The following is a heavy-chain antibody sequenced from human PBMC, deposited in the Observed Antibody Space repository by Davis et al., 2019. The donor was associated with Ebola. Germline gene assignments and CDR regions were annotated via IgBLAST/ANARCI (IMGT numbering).Heavy chain of an antibody. CDR2: VSHSERER. V-gene: IGHV3-30*04. Sequence: GESLKISCAASGFIFRNYAMHWVRQAPGKGLEWVAVVSHSERERLYADSVKGRFTISRDNSENTLYLQMNSLTADDTSVYYCARAGFDEILDYWGQGTPVTVSS. CDR3: ARAGFDEILDY. D-gene: IGHD3-9*01. J-gene: IGHJ4*02. CDR1: GFIFRNYA.